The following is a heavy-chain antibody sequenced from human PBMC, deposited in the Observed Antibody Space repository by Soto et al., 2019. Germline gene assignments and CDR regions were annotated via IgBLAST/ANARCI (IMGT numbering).Heavy chain of an antibody. V-gene: IGHV3-33*01. J-gene: IGHJ4*02. D-gene: IGHD3-9*01. CDR1: GFTFSSYG. CDR2: IWYDGSNK. CDR3: ARDRCYDILTGYSSGDCYLDY. Sequence: QVQLVESGGGVVQPGRSLRLSCAASGFTFSSYGMHWVRQAPGKGLEWVAVIWYDGSNKYYADSVKGRFTISRDNSKNTRYLQMNSLRAEDTAVYYCARDRCYDILTGYSSGDCYLDYWGQGTLVTVSS.